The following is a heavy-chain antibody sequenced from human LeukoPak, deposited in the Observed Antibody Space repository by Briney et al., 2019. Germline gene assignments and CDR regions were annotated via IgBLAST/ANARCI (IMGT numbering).Heavy chain of an antibody. J-gene: IGHJ1*01. CDR1: GYTFTDYY. V-gene: IGHV1-2*02. CDR3: AGAGIAVAGNAEYFQH. Sequence: ASVKVSCKASGYTFTDYYLHWVRQAPGEGLEWMGWINPNSGGTNYAQKFQGRVTMTRDKSISTAYLQWSSLKASDTAMYYCAGAGIAVAGNAEYFQHWGQGTLVTVSS. CDR2: INPNSGGT. D-gene: IGHD6-19*01.